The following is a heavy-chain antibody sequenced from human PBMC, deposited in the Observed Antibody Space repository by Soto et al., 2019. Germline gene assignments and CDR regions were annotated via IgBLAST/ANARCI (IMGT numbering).Heavy chain of an antibody. D-gene: IGHD3-22*01. CDR2: IIPIFGTA. CDR3: ARGGSGYVWFNEF. Sequence: QEQLVQSGAEVKKPGSSVKVSCKASGGIFSSYAISWVRQAPGQGLEWMGGIIPIFGTANYAQKFQGRVTITSDKSTNPAYMDLSSLKSEDTAIYYCARGGSGYVWFNEFWGQGTLVTVSS. V-gene: IGHV1-69*06. J-gene: IGHJ4*02. CDR1: GGIFSSYA.